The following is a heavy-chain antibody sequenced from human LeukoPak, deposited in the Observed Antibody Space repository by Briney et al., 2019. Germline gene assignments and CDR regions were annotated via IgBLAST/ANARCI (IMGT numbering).Heavy chain of an antibody. CDR3: ASTYYYDSSGYPEYFQH. CDR2: IYYSEST. CDR1: GGSISSYY. V-gene: IGHV4-59*01. D-gene: IGHD3-22*01. Sequence: SETLSLTCTVSGGSISSYYWSWIRQPPGKGLEWIGYIYYSESTNYNPSLKSRVTISVDTSKNQFSLKLSSVTAADTAVYYCASTYYYDSSGYPEYFQHWGQGTLVTVSS. J-gene: IGHJ1*01.